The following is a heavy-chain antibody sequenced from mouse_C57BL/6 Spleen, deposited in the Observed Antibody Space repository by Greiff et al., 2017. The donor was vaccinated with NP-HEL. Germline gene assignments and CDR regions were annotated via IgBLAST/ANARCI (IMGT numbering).Heavy chain of an antibody. CDR3: TRVGTTVVAPGWYAMDY. Sequence: EVKLVESGEGLVKPGGSLKLSCAASGFTFSSYAMSWVRQTPEKRLEWVAYISSGGDYIYYADTGKGRFTISRDNARNTLYLQMSSLKSEDTAMYYCTRVGTTVVAPGWYAMDYWGQGTSVTVSS. J-gene: IGHJ4*01. CDR2: ISSGGDYI. V-gene: IGHV5-9-1*02. CDR1: GFTFSSYA. D-gene: IGHD1-1*01.